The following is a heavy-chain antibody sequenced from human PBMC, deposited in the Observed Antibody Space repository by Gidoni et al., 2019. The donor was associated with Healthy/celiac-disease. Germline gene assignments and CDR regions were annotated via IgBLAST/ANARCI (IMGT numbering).Heavy chain of an antibody. Sequence: QVQLQESGPGLVKPSETLSLTCTVSGGSISSYYWSWIRQPPGKGLELIGYIYYSGSTNYNPSLKSRVTISVDTSKNQFSLKLSSVTAADTAVYYCARCSHYYGSGSFHYYYYYYMDVWGKGTTVTVSS. CDR3: ARCSHYYGSGSFHYYYYYYMDV. CDR1: GGSISSYY. D-gene: IGHD3-10*01. CDR2: IYYSGST. V-gene: IGHV4-59*01. J-gene: IGHJ6*03.